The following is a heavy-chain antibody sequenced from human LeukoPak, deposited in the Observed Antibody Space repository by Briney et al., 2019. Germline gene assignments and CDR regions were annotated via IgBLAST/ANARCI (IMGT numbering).Heavy chain of an antibody. V-gene: IGHV3-21*01. CDR2: ISSSSSYI. CDR3: ARDSFSDYYDSSGYTDI. J-gene: IGHJ3*02. D-gene: IGHD3-22*01. Sequence: GGSLRLSCAASGFTFSSYSMNWVRQAPGKGLEWVSSISSSSSYIYYADSVKGRFTISRDNAKNSLYLQMNSLRAEDTAVYYCARDSFSDYYDSSGYTDIWGQGTMVTVSS. CDR1: GFTFSSYS.